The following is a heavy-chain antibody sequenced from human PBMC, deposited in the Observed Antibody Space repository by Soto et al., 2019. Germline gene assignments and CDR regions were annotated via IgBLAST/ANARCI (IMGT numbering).Heavy chain of an antibody. J-gene: IGHJ4*02. CDR1: GFTFNTYS. CDR3: AKDTGSLFY. CDR2: ITSSSRTI. Sequence: EIRLVESGGGLVQPGGSLRLSCAASGFTFNTYSMNWVRQAPGKGPEWISYITSSSRTIYYADSLQGRFTVSRDNAKNLPFLEMNNLRDEGTAVYYCAKDTGSLFYWGQATVVTVSS. V-gene: IGHV3-48*02. D-gene: IGHD2-21*01.